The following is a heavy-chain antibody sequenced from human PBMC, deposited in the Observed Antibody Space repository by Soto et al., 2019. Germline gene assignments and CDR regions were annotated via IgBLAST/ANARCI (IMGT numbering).Heavy chain of an antibody. CDR2: IYWDDDK. J-gene: IGHJ4*02. CDR1: GFSLSTGGEG. Sequence: SGPTLVKPTQTLTLTCTFSGFSLSTGGEGVGWLRQPPGKALEWLALIYWDDDKRYSPSLKSRLAITKDTSRNEVVLTVTNMDPVDTATYYCARLHEFWTGFFPREVDSWGQGALVTVSS. CDR3: ARLHEFWTGFFPREVDS. D-gene: IGHD3-3*01. V-gene: IGHV2-5*02.